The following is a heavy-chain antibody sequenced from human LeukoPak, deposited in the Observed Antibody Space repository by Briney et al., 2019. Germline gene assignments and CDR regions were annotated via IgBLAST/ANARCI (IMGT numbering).Heavy chain of an antibody. CDR2: ISYDGSNK. CDR1: GFTLRSYG. V-gene: IGHV3-30*18. D-gene: IGHD5-18*01. CDR3: AKDLGYSYGYGFDC. J-gene: IGHJ4*02. Sequence: GSLRLSCAASGFTLRSYGMHWVRQAPGKGLEWVAVISYDGSNKYYADSVKGRFTISRDNSKNTVHLQMNSLRGEDTAVYYCAKDLGYSYGYGFDCWGQGTLVTVSS.